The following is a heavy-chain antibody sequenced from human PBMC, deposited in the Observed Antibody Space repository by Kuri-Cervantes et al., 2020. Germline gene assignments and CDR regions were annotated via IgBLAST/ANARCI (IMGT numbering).Heavy chain of an antibody. J-gene: IGHJ4*02. CDR2: IRSKAYGGTT. Sequence: GESLKISCTASGFTFGDYAMSWFRQAPGKGLEWVGFIRSKAYGGTTEYAASVKGRFTISRDDSKSIAYLQMNSLRAEDTAVYYCAKDLAPSVIVGAFDYWGQGTLVTVSS. CDR3: AKDLAPSVIVGAFDY. CDR1: GFTFGDYA. D-gene: IGHD1-26*01. V-gene: IGHV3-49*03.